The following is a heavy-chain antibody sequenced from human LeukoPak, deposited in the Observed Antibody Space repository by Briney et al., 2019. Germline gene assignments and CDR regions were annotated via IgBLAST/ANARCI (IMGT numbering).Heavy chain of an antibody. CDR3: ARAEEIPYDYVWGSYRSHPYYFDY. Sequence: PSETLSLTCSVSGGSINYNSNYWGWIRQPPGKGLEWIGSIYHSGSTYYNPSLKSRVTISVDTSKNQFSLKLSSVTAADTAVYYCARAEEIPYDYVWGSYRSHPYYFDYWGQGTLVTVSS. D-gene: IGHD3-16*02. CDR2: IYHSGST. V-gene: IGHV4-39*07. J-gene: IGHJ4*02. CDR1: GGSINYNSNY.